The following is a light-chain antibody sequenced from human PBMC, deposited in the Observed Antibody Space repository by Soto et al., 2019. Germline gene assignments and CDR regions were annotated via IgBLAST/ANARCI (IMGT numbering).Light chain of an antibody. CDR1: QGINDY. CDR2: RAS. J-gene: IGKJ2*01. Sequence: DIQMTQSPSSLSASVGDRVTITCQASQGINDYLTWFQQKPGSAPKLLIFRASNLETGVPSRFSGSRSGTDFTFTISGLQPEDFATYYCQQYDNPPYTFGQGTKLDIK. V-gene: IGKV1-33*01. CDR3: QQYDNPPYT.